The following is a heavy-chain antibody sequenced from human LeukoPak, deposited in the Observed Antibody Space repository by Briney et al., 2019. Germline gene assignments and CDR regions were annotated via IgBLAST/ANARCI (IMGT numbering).Heavy chain of an antibody. D-gene: IGHD6-19*01. V-gene: IGHV3-23*01. CDR3: ARAGSDSSGTPDAFDI. CDR1: GFTFSSYA. CDR2: ISGSGGST. J-gene: IGHJ3*02. Sequence: PGGSLRLSCAASGFTFSSYAMSWVRQAPGKGLEWVSAISGSGGSTYYADSVKGRFTISRDNAKNSLYLQMNSLRDEDTAVYYCARAGSDSSGTPDAFDIWGQGTMVTVSS.